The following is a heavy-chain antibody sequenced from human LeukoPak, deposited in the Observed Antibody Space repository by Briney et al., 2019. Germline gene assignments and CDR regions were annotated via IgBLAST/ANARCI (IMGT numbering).Heavy chain of an antibody. CDR1: GGTFSSYA. J-gene: IGHJ6*03. CDR2: ITPIFGTA. D-gene: IGHD2-2*01. Sequence: SVKVSCKASGGTFSSYAISWVRQAPGQGLEWMGGITPIFGTANYAQKFQGRVTITTDESTSAAYMELSSLRSEDTAVYYCARAATGYSSSTSCYGSSYYYYMDVWGKGTTVTVSS. CDR3: ARAATGYSSSTSCYGSSYYYYMDV. V-gene: IGHV1-69*05.